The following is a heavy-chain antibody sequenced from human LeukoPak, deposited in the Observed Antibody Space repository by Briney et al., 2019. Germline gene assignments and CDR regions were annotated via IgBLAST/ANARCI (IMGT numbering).Heavy chain of an antibody. CDR1: GLTFRIYA. CDR2: ISGSDAST. Sequence: GSSLRLSCAASGLTFRIYATSWVRQAPGKGLEWVSGISGSDASTFYADSVMGRVTISRDNSMNTLYLQMNNVRAEDAAIYFCARRGSEWNSYFYPMDVWGQGTTVTVSS. D-gene: IGHD3-3*01. J-gene: IGHJ6*02. V-gene: IGHV3-23*01. CDR3: ARRGSEWNSYFYPMDV.